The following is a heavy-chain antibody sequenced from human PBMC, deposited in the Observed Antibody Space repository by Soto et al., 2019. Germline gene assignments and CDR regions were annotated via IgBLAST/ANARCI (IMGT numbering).Heavy chain of an antibody. CDR3: ARGHRSGSYYNPSSDDD. CDR2: IYYSGST. V-gene: IGHV4-39*01. Sequence: NPSETLSLTCTVSGGSISSSSYYWGWIRQPPGKGLEWIGSIYYSGSTYYNPSLKSRVTISVDTSKNQFSLKLSSVTAADTAVYYCARGHRSGSYYNPSSDDDWGQGTLVTVSS. CDR1: GGSISSSSYY. J-gene: IGHJ4*02. D-gene: IGHD3-10*01.